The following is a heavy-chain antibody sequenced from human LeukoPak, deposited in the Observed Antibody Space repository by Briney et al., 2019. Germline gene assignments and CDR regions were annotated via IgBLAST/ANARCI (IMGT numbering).Heavy chain of an antibody. CDR1: GFSFSSYG. CDR3: AELGITMIGGV. V-gene: IGHV3-23*01. J-gene: IGHJ6*04. CDR2: FSASDGSR. Sequence: GSLRLSCEASGFSFSSYGMSWVRQAPGEGLEWVSGFSASDGSRYYADSVKGRFTISRDNSKNTLYLQMNSLRAEDTAVYYCAELGITMIGGVWGKGTTVTISS. D-gene: IGHD3-10*02.